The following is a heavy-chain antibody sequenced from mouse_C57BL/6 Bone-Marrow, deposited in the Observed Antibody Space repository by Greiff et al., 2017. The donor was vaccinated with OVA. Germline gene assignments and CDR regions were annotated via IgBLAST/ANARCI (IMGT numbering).Heavy chain of an antibody. CDR3: AREGDGYPFDY. Sequence: QVQLKQPGAELVMPGASVKLSCKASGYTFTSYWMHWVKQRPGQGLEWIGEIDPSDSYTNYNQKFKGKSTLTVDKSSSTAYMQLSSLTSEDSAVDYCAREGDGYPFDYWGQGTTRTVSS. D-gene: IGHD2-3*01. CDR1: GYTFTSYW. J-gene: IGHJ2*01. V-gene: IGHV1-69*01. CDR2: IDPSDSYT.